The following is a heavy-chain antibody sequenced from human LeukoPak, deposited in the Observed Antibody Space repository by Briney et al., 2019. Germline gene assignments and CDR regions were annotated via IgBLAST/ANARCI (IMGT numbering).Heavy chain of an antibody. D-gene: IGHD3-9*01. CDR2: IYHSGNT. CDR3: AREGDYDILTGYYFIDS. CDR1: GGSISSGNW. J-gene: IGHJ4*02. Sequence: PSGTLSLTCAVSGGSISSGNWWSWVRQPPGKGLEWIGEIYHSGNTNYNPSLKSRVTISVDWSKNHSSLKLSSVTAADTAVYYCAREGDYDILTGYYFIDSWGQGTLVTVSS. V-gene: IGHV4-4*02.